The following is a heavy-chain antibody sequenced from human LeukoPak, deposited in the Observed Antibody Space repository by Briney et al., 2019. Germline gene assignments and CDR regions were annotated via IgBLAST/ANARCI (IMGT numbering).Heavy chain of an antibody. D-gene: IGHD4-17*01. CDR1: GFTFTTYR. CDR2: ISSSSSYT. CDR3: ARDFYGDYVAAFDI. Sequence: GGSLRLSCAASGFTFTTYRMEWVRQAPGKGLEWVSSISSSSSYTYYADSVQGRFTISRNNAKNSLYLQMNSLRAEDTAVYYCARDFYGDYVAAFDIWGQGTMVTVSS. V-gene: IGHV3-21*01. J-gene: IGHJ3*02.